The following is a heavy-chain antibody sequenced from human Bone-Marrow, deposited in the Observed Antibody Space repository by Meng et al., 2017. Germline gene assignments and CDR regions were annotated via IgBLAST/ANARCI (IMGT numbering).Heavy chain of an antibody. V-gene: IGHV3-21*01. Sequence: GESLKISCAASGFTFSSYSMNWVRQAPGKGLEWDSSISSSSSYIYYADSVKGRFTISRDNAKNSLYLQMNSLRAEDTAVYYCARVLLWFGESNWFDPWGQGTLVTVSS. D-gene: IGHD3-10*01. CDR2: ISSSSSYI. CDR3: ARVLLWFGESNWFDP. CDR1: GFTFSSYS. J-gene: IGHJ5*02.